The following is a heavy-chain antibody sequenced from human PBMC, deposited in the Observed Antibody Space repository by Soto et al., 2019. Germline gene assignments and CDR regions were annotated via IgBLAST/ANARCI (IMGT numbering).Heavy chain of an antibody. J-gene: IGHJ4*02. CDR3: ARETTYSAALSSRDY. D-gene: IGHD6-13*01. CDR2: ISGYNGQP. Sequence: GASVKVSCKASGYTFANYGINWVRQDPGQGLEWMGWISGYNGQPNYAQNLQGRVTMTIDTSTSTAYMELRSLRSDDTAVYYCARETTYSAALSSRDYWGQGTQVTVSS. CDR1: GYTFANYG. V-gene: IGHV1-18*01.